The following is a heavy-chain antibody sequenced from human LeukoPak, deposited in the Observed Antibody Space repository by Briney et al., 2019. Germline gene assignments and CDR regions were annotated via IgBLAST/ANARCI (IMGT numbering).Heavy chain of an antibody. J-gene: IGHJ6*03. Sequence: GSVKVSCKASGYTFTGYYMHWGRQDPGQGLEWMGWINPNSGGTNNAQKFQGRVTITRDTSISTAYMELSRLRSDDTAVYYCARGEVGYCSSTSCDYYYYMDVWGKGTTVTVSS. CDR1: GYTFTGYY. CDR2: INPNSGGT. D-gene: IGHD2-2*01. CDR3: ARGEVGYCSSTSCDYYYYMDV. V-gene: IGHV1-2*02.